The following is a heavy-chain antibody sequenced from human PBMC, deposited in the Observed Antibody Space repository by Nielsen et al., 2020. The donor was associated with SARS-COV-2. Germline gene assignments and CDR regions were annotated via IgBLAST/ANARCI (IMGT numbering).Heavy chain of an antibody. Sequence: SETLSLTCTVSDDSISTSSYYWVWIRQPPGKGLEWIGSIHYSGSSNYNPSLRSRVTISVDTSKNHFSLRLSSVTAADTAMYYCARHGGGNGYNFGGQGTLVTVSS. CDR3: ARHGGGNGYNF. V-gene: IGHV4-39*01. J-gene: IGHJ4*02. D-gene: IGHD5-24*01. CDR1: DDSISTSSYY. CDR2: IHYSGSS.